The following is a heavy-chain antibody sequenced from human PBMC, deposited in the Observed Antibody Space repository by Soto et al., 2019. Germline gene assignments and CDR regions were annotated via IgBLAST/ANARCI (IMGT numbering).Heavy chain of an antibody. D-gene: IGHD4-17*01. Sequence: GGSLRLSCAASGFTFSSYAMHWVRQAPGKGLEWVAVISYDGSNKYYADSVKGRFTISRDNAKNSLYLQMNSLRAEDTAIYYCARGRYGDYPIDYWGQGTLVTVSS. CDR1: GFTFSSYA. J-gene: IGHJ4*02. CDR2: ISYDGSNK. V-gene: IGHV3-30-3*01. CDR3: ARGRYGDYPIDY.